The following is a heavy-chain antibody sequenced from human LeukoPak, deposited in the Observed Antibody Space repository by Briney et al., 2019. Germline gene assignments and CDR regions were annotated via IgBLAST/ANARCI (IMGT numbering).Heavy chain of an antibody. CDR1: GGSFSGYY. J-gene: IGHJ5*02. CDR2: INHSGST. Sequence: SETLSLTCAVYGGSFSGYYWSWIRQPPGKGLEWIGEINHSGSTNYNPPLKSRVTISVDTSKNQFSLKLSSVTAADTAVYYCARGRLIVVVPAANNWFDPWGQGTLVTVSS. D-gene: IGHD2-2*01. V-gene: IGHV4-34*01. CDR3: ARGRLIVVVPAANNWFDP.